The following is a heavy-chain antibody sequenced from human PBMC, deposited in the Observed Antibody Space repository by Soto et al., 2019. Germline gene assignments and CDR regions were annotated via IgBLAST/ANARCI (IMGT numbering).Heavy chain of an antibody. CDR1: GGSISSYY. Sequence: QVQLQESGPGLVKPSETLSLTCTVSGGSISSYYWSWIRQPPGKGLEWIGYIYYSGSTNYNPSLKSRVTISVDTSKNQFSLKLSSVTAADAAVYYCARERGTMIVVATGWFDPWGQGTLVTVSS. CDR2: IYYSGST. J-gene: IGHJ5*02. V-gene: IGHV4-59*01. D-gene: IGHD3-22*01. CDR3: ARERGTMIVVATGWFDP.